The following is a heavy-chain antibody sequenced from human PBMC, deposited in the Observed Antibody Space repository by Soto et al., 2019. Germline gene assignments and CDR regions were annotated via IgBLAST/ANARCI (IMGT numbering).Heavy chain of an antibody. CDR1: GFTFSSYA. CDR2: ISGSGGST. CDR3: AKDRLLWFGEKGDY. D-gene: IGHD3-10*01. J-gene: IGHJ4*02. V-gene: IGHV3-23*01. Sequence: EVQLLESGGGLVQPGGSPRLSCAASGFTFSSYAMSWVRQAPGKGLEWVSAISGSGGSTYYADSVKGRFTISRDNSKNTLYLQMNSLRAEDTAVYYCAKDRLLWFGEKGDYWGQGTLVTVSS.